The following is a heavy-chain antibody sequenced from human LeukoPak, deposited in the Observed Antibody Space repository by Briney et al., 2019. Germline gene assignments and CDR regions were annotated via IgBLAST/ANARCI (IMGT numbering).Heavy chain of an antibody. CDR3: AKSWRYYDSSNYYAFDI. V-gene: IGHV3-23*01. J-gene: IGHJ3*02. D-gene: IGHD3-22*01. CDR1: GFTFGSYA. CDR2: SGDNT. Sequence: PGGSLRLSCVASGFTFGSYAMSWVRQAPGKGLEWVSSSGDNTRYADSVKGRFTISRDNSKNTLDLQMNGLRAEDTAVYYCAKSWRYYDSSNYYAFDIWGQGTMVTVSS.